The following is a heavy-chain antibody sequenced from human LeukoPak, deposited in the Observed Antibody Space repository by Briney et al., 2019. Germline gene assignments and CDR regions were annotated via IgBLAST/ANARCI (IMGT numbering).Heavy chain of an antibody. CDR2: IWYDGSNK. CDR1: GFTFSSYG. D-gene: IGHD2-21*02. V-gene: IGHV3-30*19. Sequence: GGSLRLSCAASGFTFSSYGMHWVRQAPGKGLEWVAVIWYDGSNKYYADFVKGRFTISRDNSKNTLYLQMNSLRAEDTAVYYCARQRDCGSRNCYSIAFDIWGQGTMVTVSS. J-gene: IGHJ3*02. CDR3: ARQRDCGSRNCYSIAFDI.